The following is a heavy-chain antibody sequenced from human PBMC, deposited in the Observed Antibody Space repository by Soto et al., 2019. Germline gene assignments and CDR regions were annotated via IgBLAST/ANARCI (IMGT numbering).Heavy chain of an antibody. J-gene: IGHJ5*02. Sequence: GASVKVSCKASGGTFSSYAISWVRQAPGQGLEWMGGIIPIFGTANYAQKFQGRVTITADESTSTAYMELSSLRSEDTAVHYCARSIPPPNNWFDPWGQGTLVTVSS. V-gene: IGHV1-69*13. D-gene: IGHD2-21*01. CDR2: IIPIFGTA. CDR1: GGTFSSYA. CDR3: ARSIPPPNNWFDP.